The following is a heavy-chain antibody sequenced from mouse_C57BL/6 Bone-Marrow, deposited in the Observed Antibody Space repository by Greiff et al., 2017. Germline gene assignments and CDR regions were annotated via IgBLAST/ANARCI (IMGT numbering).Heavy chain of an antibody. Sequence: QVQLQQSGAELAKPGASVKLSCKASGYTFPSYWMHWVKQRPGQGLEWIGYINPSSGYTKYNQKFKDKATLTADKSSSTAYMQLSSLTYEDSAVYYCARSPLGRPWYFDVWGTGTTVTVSS. CDR2: INPSSGYT. D-gene: IGHD4-1*01. CDR3: ARSPLGRPWYFDV. CDR1: GYTFPSYW. J-gene: IGHJ1*03. V-gene: IGHV1-7*01.